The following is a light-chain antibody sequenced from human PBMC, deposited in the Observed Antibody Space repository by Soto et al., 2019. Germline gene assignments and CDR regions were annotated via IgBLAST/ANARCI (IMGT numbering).Light chain of an antibody. V-gene: IGKV3-15*01. Sequence: ETVMTQSPATLSVSPGERATLSCRASQCVSRNLAWYQQKPGQAPRLLIYGASTTATAVPARFSGSGSGTEFPLTISSLQSEDFAVYFCQQYNDWSSFGQGTKVELK. CDR3: QQYNDWSS. CDR2: GAS. J-gene: IGKJ1*01. CDR1: QCVSRN.